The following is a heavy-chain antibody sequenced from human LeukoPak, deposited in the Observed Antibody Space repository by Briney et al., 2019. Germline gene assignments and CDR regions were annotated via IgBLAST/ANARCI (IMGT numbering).Heavy chain of an antibody. V-gene: IGHV1-2*02. CDR2: INPNSGGT. J-gene: IGHJ3*02. D-gene: IGHD3-3*01. Sequence: AASVKVSCKASGGTFSSYAISWVRQAPGQGLEWMGWINPNSGGTKYAQKFQGRVTMTRDTSISTAYMELSRLRSDDTAVYYCARDPITIFGVVKRAFDIWGQGTMVTVSS. CDR3: ARDPITIFGVVKRAFDI. CDR1: GGTFSSYA.